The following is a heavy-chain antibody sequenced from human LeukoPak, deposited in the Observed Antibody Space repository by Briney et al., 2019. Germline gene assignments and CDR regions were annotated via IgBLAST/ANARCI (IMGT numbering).Heavy chain of an antibody. J-gene: IGHJ4*02. CDR2: IWYDGSNK. D-gene: IGHD2-21*01. CDR1: GFTFSSYG. Sequence: GGSLRLSCAASGFTFSSYGMHWVRQAPGKGLEWVAFIWYDGSNKSYSDSVRGRFTISRDNSKNTLYLQMNSLRVEDAAVYYCAPRVVVIAAPFDYWGQGALFTVSS. V-gene: IGHV3-30*02. CDR3: APRVVVIAAPFDY.